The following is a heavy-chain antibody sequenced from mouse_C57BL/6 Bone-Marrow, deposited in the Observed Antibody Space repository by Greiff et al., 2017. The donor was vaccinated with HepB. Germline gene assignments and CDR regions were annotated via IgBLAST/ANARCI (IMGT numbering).Heavy chain of an antibody. CDR1: GFTFSDFY. CDR3: ARDAWGPDWYFDV. CDR2: SRNKANDYTT. V-gene: IGHV7-1*01. Sequence: EVKVVESGGGLVQSGRSLRLSCATSGFTFSDFYMEWVRQAPGKGLEWIAASRNKANDYTTEYSASVKGRFIVSRDTSQSILYHQMNALRDEDTANYYCARDAWGPDWYFDVWGKGTTVNGSS. J-gene: IGHJ1*03.